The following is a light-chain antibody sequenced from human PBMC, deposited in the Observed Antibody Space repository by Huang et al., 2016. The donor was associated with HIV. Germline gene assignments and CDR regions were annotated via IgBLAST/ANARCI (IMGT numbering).Light chain of an antibody. CDR3: QEYNNWLA. CDR1: QTVNNN. CDR2: GAS. V-gene: IGKV3-15*01. J-gene: IGKJ1*01. Sequence: ELVMTQSPATLSVSPGERATLSCRASQTVNNNLAWYQHKPGQAPRLLIYGASTRASGVPARFSGSGSGMKFTLTIGSLQSEDVAVYYCQEYNNWLACGQGTKVEIK.